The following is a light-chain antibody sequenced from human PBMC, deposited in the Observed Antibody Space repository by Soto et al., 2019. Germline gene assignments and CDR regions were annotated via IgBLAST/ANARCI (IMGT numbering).Light chain of an antibody. V-gene: IGLV2-8*01. Sequence: QSVLTQPPSASGSPGQSVTISCTGTGSDVGAYNYVSWYQQHPGKAPKLMIYEVSKRPSRVPDRFSGSKSGNTASLTVSGLQAEDEADYYCSSYAGSNNVVFGGGTKLTVL. J-gene: IGLJ2*01. CDR1: GSDVGAYNY. CDR3: SSYAGSNNVV. CDR2: EVS.